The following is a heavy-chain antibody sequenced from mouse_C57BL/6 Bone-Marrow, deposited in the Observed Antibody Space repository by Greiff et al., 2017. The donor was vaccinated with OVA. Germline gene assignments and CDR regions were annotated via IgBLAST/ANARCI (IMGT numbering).Heavy chain of an antibody. Sequence: LMKPGASVKLSCKATGYTFTGYWIEWVKQRPGQGLEWIGDIYPGSGSTNYNEKFKSKATLTVDTSSSTAYMQLSSLTSEDSAVYYCARGDWDKVDFDYWGQGTTLTVSS. V-gene: IGHV1-55*01. J-gene: IGHJ2*01. D-gene: IGHD4-1*01. CDR2: IYPGSGST. CDR1: GYTFTGYW. CDR3: ARGDWDKVDFDY.